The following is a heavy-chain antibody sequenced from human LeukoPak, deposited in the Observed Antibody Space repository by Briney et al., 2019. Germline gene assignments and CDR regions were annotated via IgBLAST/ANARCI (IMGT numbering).Heavy chain of an antibody. CDR3: ARGPRLRFLYFDY. Sequence: SETLSLTCTVSGGSISSYYWSWIRQPPGKGLEWIGEINHSGSTNYNPSLKSRVTISVDTSKNQFSLKLSSVTAADTAVYYCARGPRLRFLYFDYWGQGTLVTVSS. CDR1: GGSISSYY. J-gene: IGHJ4*02. D-gene: IGHD5-12*01. V-gene: IGHV4-34*01. CDR2: INHSGST.